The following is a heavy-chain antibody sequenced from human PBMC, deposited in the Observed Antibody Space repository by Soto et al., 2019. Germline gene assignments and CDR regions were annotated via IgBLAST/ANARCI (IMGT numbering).Heavy chain of an antibody. D-gene: IGHD6-19*01. Sequence: SETLSLTCPFSGCSVSSNSYSLGWIPQSPGKGLEWIGTIYSTENTYYHPSLLSRVTISVDTSMNEVSLKLSSVTAADTALFYCAEGRGSGSSSKFDYWGKGTLVTVS. CDR1: GCSVSSNSYS. J-gene: IGHJ4*02. CDR3: AEGRGSGSSSKFDY. V-gene: IGHV4-39*01. CDR2: IYSTENT.